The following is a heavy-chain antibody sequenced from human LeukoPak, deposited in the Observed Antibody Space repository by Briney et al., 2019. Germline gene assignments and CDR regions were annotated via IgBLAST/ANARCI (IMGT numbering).Heavy chain of an antibody. CDR2: INHSGST. Sequence: PSETLSLTCAVYGGSFSGYYWSWIRQPPGKGLEWIGEINHSGSTNYNPSLKSRVTISVDTSKNQFSLKLSSVTAADTAVYYYARGYGSGSYYFLPQARPRFDPWGQGTLVTVSS. V-gene: IGHV4-34*01. J-gene: IGHJ5*02. CDR1: GGSFSGYY. CDR3: ARGYGSGSYYFLPQARPRFDP. D-gene: IGHD3-10*01.